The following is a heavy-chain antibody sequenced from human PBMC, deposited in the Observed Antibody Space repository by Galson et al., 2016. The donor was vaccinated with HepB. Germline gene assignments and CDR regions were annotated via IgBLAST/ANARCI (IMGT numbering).Heavy chain of an antibody. D-gene: IGHD6-13*01. J-gene: IGHJ4*02. CDR2: IYYNGSP. CDR3: ARASRGAAAGTITY. Sequence: SETLSLTCTVSSGSISTYYWSWIRQPPGKGLEWIGYIYYNGSPNYNPSLKSRGTISMDTPKNQFTLKLTSVTAADTAVYYCARASRGAAAGTITYWGQGTLVTVSS. V-gene: IGHV4-59*01. CDR1: SGSISTYY.